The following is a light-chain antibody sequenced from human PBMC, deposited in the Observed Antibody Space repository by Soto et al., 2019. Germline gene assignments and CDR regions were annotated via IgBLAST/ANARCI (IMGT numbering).Light chain of an antibody. V-gene: IGKV1-39*01. J-gene: IGKJ4*01. Sequence: DIQMTQSPSSLSTSVGDRVTITCRASQNIDRYLHWYQERPEEAPKLLIYGASGLHSGVPSRFTGSGSGTIFTLTISSLQPEDSATYYCQQSYSTPPTFGGGTKVEI. CDR3: QQSYSTPPT. CDR2: GAS. CDR1: QNIDRY.